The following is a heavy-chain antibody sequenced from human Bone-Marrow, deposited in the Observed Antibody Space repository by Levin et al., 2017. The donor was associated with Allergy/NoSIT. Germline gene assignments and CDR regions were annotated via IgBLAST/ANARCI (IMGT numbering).Heavy chain of an antibody. J-gene: IGHJ6*03. D-gene: IGHD3-10*01. Sequence: GESLKISCKASGDTFPGFYISWVRRAPGQGLEWMGWINPNSGATNYAPKFQGRVIMTSDLNSNTLYMELSSLKSDDSGVYYCAVSGKWFGEWDMDVWGAGTTVTVSS. CDR3: AVSGKWFGEWDMDV. V-gene: IGHV1-2*02. CDR1: GDTFPGFY. CDR2: INPNSGAT.